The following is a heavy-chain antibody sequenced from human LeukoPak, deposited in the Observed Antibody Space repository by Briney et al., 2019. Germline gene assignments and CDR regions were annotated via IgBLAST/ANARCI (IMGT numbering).Heavy chain of an antibody. D-gene: IGHD6-6*01. Sequence: GGSLRLSCAASGFTFSSYAMSWVRQAPGRGLEWVSAFSGSGGSTYYADSVKGRFTISRDNSKNTLYLQMNSLRAEDTAVYFCARSGAARFDYWGQGTLVTVSS. CDR3: ARSGAARFDY. CDR1: GFTFSSYA. CDR2: FSGSGGST. J-gene: IGHJ4*02. V-gene: IGHV3-23*01.